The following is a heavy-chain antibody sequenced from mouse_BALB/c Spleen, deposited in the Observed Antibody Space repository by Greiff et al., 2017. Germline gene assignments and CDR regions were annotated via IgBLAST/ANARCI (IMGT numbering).Heavy chain of an antibody. D-gene: IGHD1-2*01. Sequence: EVQLQQSGPELVKPGASVKVSCKASGYAFTSYNMYWVKQSHGKSLEWIGYIDPYNGGTSYNQKFKGKATLTVDKSSSTAYMHLYSLTSEDSAVYYCARKNLHYQFAYWGQGTLVTVSA. J-gene: IGHJ3*01. CDR3: ARKNLHYQFAY. CDR2: IDPYNGGT. CDR1: GYAFTSYN. V-gene: IGHV1S135*01.